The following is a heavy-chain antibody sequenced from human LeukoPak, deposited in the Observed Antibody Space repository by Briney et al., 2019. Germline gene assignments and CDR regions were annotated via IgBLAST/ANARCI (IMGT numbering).Heavy chain of an antibody. Sequence: SETLSLTCAVSGGSITTRNFWSWVRQPPGKGLEWIGYVYHSGSTYYNPSLKSRVTISVDRSKNQFSLKLSSVTAADTAVYYCAREGDWTDYWGQGTLVTVSS. J-gene: IGHJ4*02. D-gene: IGHD3/OR15-3a*01. CDR1: GGSITTRNF. V-gene: IGHV4-4*02. CDR3: AREGDWTDY. CDR2: VYHSGST.